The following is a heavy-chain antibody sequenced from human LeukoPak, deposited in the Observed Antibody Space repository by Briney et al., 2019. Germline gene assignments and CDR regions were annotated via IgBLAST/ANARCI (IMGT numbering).Heavy chain of an antibody. CDR2: INPETGAT. CDR1: GYPFIGYY. CDR3: ARENLNYYGSGSYLY. D-gene: IGHD3-10*01. V-gene: IGHV1-2*02. Sequence: ASVPLSFKASGYPFIGYYIHWVRQGPGQGLEWLGWINPETGATKYAQRFEGRVTLTRDTSVTTAHMELSGLRSDDSAVYYCARENLNYYGSGSYLYWGQGSQVTVSS. J-gene: IGHJ4*02.